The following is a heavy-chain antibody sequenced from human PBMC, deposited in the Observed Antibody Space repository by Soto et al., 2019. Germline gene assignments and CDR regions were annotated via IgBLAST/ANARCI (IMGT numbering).Heavy chain of an antibody. CDR1: GGTFRSYV. J-gene: IGHJ4*02. D-gene: IGHD1-1*01. CDR2: IIPMYGTT. Sequence: QVQLVQSWAEVKKPGSSVKVSCQASGGTFRSYVTSWVRQAPGQGLEWLGGIIPMYGTTYYAQTFQGRVTISADESTSTEFMELSSLRSEDTSVYYCARIGTLDWIDDYWGQGTPVTVSS. V-gene: IGHV1-69*12. CDR3: ARIGTLDWIDDY.